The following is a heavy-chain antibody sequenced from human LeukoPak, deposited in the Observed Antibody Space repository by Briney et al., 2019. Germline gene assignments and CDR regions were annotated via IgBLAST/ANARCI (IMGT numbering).Heavy chain of an antibody. CDR1: GFTFEDYA. J-gene: IGHJ4*02. CDR2: VTWNSVTI. V-gene: IGHV3-9*01. CDR3: VKGNPDLYSSSWGY. D-gene: IGHD6-6*01. Sequence: QPGRSLRLSCAGSGFTFEDYAMHWVRQAPGKGLEWVSGVTWNSVTIHYADSVKGRFTISRDNALSSLFLQLDSLRTEDTALYYCVKGNPDLYSSSWGYWGQGTLVTVSS.